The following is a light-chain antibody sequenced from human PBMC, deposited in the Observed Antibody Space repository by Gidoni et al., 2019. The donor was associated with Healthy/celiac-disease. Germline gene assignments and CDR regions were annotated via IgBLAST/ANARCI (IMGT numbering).Light chain of an antibody. J-gene: IGKJ2*01. CDR2: GAS. CDR3: QQYNNGPPYT. V-gene: IGKV3-15*01. Sequence: EIVMKQSPATLSVPPGERATLSCRASQSVSSNLAWYQQKPGQAPRLLIYGASTMATGIPARFSGSGSGTEFTLTISSLQSEDFAVYYCQQYNNGPPYTFXQXTKLEIK. CDR1: QSVSSN.